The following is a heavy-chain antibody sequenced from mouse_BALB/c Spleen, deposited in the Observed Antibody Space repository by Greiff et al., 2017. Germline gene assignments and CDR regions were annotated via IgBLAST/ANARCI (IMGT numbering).Heavy chain of an antibody. V-gene: IGHV5-4*02. CDR1: GFTFSDYY. J-gene: IGHJ4*01. CDR3: AREAMDY. CDR2: ISDGGSYT. Sequence: EVQRVESGGGLVKPGGSLKLSCAASGFTFSDYYMYWVRQTPEKRLEWVATISDGGSYTYYPDSVKGRFTISRDNAKNNLYLQMSSLKSEDTAMYYCAREAMDYWGQGTSVTVSS.